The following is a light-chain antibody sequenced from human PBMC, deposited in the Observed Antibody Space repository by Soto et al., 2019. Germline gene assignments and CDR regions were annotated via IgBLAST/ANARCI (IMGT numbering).Light chain of an antibody. CDR1: SSNIADNY. CDR2: DNN. Sequence: QSVMTQPPSVSAAPGQKVAISCSGNSSNIADNYVAWYQQVPGTAPKLLIYDNNKRPSGIPDRFSGSKSGTSATLGITGLQTGDAAYYYCGIWDSSLSAGLFGGGTKLTVL. V-gene: IGLV1-51*01. J-gene: IGLJ2*01. CDR3: GIWDSSLSAGL.